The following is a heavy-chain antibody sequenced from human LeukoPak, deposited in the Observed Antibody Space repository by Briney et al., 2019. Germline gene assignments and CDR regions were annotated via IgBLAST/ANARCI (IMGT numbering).Heavy chain of an antibody. V-gene: IGHV3-30*02. J-gene: IGHJ4*02. D-gene: IGHD2-2*01. CDR3: AHGAMYQLDY. CDR2: IRYDGSNR. Sequence: GGSLRLSCAASGFTFSSYGMHWVRQAPGKGLEWVAFIRYDGSNRYYADSVKGRFTISRDNSKNTLFLQMNSLRAEDTAVYYCAHGAMYQLDYWGQGTLVTVSS. CDR1: GFTFSSYG.